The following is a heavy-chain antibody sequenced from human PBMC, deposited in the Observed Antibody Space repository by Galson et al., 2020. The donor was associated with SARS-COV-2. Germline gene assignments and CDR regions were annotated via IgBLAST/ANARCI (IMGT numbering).Heavy chain of an antibody. J-gene: IGHJ4*02. CDR1: GFTFSSYW. CDR2: IKQDGSEK. V-gene: IGHV3-7*01. CDR3: ARYLLWWANYYFDY. Sequence: GGSLRLSCAASGFTFSSYWMSWVRQAPGKGLEWVANIKQDGSEKYYVDSVKGRFTISRDNAKNSLYLQMNSLRAEDTAVYYCARYLLWWANYYFDYWGQGTLVTVSS. D-gene: IGHD2-21*01.